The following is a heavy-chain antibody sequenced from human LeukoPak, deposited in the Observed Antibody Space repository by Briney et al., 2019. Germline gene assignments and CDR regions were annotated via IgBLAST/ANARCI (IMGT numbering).Heavy chain of an antibody. V-gene: IGHV3-23*01. CDR3: AKDGMATISYSFDY. D-gene: IGHD5-24*01. CDR2: ISGIGGST. J-gene: IGHJ4*02. Sequence: PGGSLRLSCAASGFTFSSYAMSWVRQAPGKGLEWVSAISGIGGSTYYADSVKGRFTLSRDKSKTTLYLQMNSLGAEDTAVYYCAKDGMATISYSFDYWGQGTLVTVSS. CDR1: GFTFSSYA.